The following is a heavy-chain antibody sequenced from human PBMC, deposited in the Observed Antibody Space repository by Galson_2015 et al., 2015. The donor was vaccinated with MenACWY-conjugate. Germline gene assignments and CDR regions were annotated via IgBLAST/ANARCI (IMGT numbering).Heavy chain of an antibody. CDR3: ARDLPYSISWRNWFDP. CDR1: GYTFTSYA. CDR2: INAGNGDT. J-gene: IGHJ5*02. D-gene: IGHD6-13*01. Sequence: SVKVSCKASGYTFTSYAMHWVRQAPGQRLEWMGWINAGNGDTRYSQNFQGRVTITRDTSASTVYVELSSLRSEDTAVYYCARDLPYSISWRNWFDPWGQGTLVTVSS. V-gene: IGHV1-3*01.